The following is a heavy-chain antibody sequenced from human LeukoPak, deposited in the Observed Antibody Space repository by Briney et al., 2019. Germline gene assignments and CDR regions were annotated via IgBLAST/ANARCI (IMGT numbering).Heavy chain of an antibody. CDR3: AREVGYDSSPP. CDR1: GFTFSSHG. Sequence: PGGPLRLSCAASGFTFSSHGRNWVRQAPGKGLERVSYISSSGSVVFYADSVKGRFTISRDNAKNALYLQMNSLIAEDTAVYHCAREVGYDSSPPWGQGTLVTVSS. CDR2: ISSSGSVV. V-gene: IGHV3-48*01. J-gene: IGHJ5*02. D-gene: IGHD3-3*01.